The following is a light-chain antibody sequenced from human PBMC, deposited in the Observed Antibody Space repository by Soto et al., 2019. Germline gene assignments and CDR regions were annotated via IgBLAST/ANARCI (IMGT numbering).Light chain of an antibody. V-gene: IGKV3-15*01. CDR3: QEYNNWSYT. J-gene: IGKJ2*01. CDR1: QSVSNN. Sequence: EIVMTQSPATLSVSPGERATLSCRASQSVSNNLAWYQQKPGQAPRLLIYGASTRATGIPARFSGSGSGTEFTLTISSLQSEDFALYYCQEYNNWSYTFGQGTKVDIK. CDR2: GAS.